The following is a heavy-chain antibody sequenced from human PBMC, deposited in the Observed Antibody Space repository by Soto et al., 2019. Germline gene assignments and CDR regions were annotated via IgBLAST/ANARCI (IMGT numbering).Heavy chain of an antibody. CDR2: IYHSGST. J-gene: IGHJ6*02. D-gene: IGHD3-3*01. CDR1: GGSISSSNW. CDR3: ARGPGLYDPYGMDV. Sequence: SETLSLTCAVSGGSISSSNWWSWVRQPPGKGLEWIGEIYHSGSTNYNPSLKSRVTISVDKSKNQFSLKLSSVTAADTAVYYCARGPGLYDPYGMDVWGQGTTVTVSS. V-gene: IGHV4-4*02.